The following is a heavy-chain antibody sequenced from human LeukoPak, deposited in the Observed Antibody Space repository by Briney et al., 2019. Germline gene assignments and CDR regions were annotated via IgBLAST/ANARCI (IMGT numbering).Heavy chain of an antibody. V-gene: IGHV4-59*01. J-gene: IGHJ4*02. D-gene: IGHD2-15*01. CDR1: GASISTSY. CDR3: ARVGCSGGSCYPDY. CDR2: IHYSGDI. Sequence: PSETLSLTCTGSGASISTSYWYWIRQPPGKGLEWIGYIHYSGDINYNPSLKSRVTISAYTSKNQLSLKLSSVTAADTAVYYCARVGCSGGSCYPDYWGQGTLVTVSS.